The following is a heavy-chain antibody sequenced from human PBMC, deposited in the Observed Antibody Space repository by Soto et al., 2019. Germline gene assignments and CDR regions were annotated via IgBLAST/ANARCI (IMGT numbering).Heavy chain of an antibody. CDR3: ARRYYDY. J-gene: IGHJ4*02. CDR1: GYTLTELS. Sequence: ASVKVSCKVSGYTLTELSMHWVRQAPGKGLEWMGGFDPEDGETIYAQKLQGRVTMTTDTSTSTAYMELRSLRSDDTAVYYCARRYYDYWGQGTLVTVSS. V-gene: IGHV1-24*01. CDR2: FDPEDGET.